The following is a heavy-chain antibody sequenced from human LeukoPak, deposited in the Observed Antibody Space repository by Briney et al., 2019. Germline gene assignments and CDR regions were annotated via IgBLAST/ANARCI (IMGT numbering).Heavy chain of an antibody. J-gene: IGHJ5*02. CDR3: ARRTTAAWVENWFDP. CDR1: GGSISSSSYC. V-gene: IGHV4-39*01. Sequence: ETLSLTCTVSGGSISSSSYCWGWIRQPPGKGLEWIGSIYYSGSTYYNPSLKSRVTISVDTSKNQFSLKLSSVTAADTAVYYCARRTTAAWVENWFDPWGQGTLVTVSS. CDR2: IYYSGST. D-gene: IGHD6-13*01.